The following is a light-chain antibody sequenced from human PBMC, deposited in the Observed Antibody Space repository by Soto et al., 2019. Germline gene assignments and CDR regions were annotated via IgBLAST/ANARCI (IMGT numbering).Light chain of an antibody. J-gene: IGKJ4*01. V-gene: IGKV3-20*01. CDR3: QQYGSSPLT. CDR2: GAS. Sequence: EIVLTQSPGTLSLSPGERATLSCRASQSVSSSYVAWYQQKPGQAPRLLIYGASSRATGIPDRFSGSGSGTDFTLTISRLEPEDFVVYYCQQYGSSPLTFGGGTKVDIK. CDR1: QSVSSSY.